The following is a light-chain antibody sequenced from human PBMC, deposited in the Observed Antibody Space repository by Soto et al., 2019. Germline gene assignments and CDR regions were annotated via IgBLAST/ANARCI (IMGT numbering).Light chain of an antibody. V-gene: IGLV1-36*01. Sequence: QAVVTQPPSVSEAPGQRVTISCSGSRSNIGDNAVNWYQQLPGKAPKLLIYYDDLLPSGVSDRFSGPKSGTSASLAISGLQSEDEADYYCAVWDDSLNGPVFGGGTKVTVL. CDR3: AVWDDSLNGPV. CDR1: RSNIGDNA. J-gene: IGLJ2*01. CDR2: YDD.